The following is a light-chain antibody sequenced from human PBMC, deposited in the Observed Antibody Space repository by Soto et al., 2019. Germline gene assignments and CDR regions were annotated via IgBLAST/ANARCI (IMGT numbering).Light chain of an antibody. CDR2: GAS. CDR1: QTINDNF. CDR3: QQYGNSPEIS. V-gene: IGKV3-20*01. Sequence: DIVLTQSPGTLSLSPGERATLSCRASQTINDNFLAWYQQKPGQSPRLLISGASIRAPGIPDRFSGSGSETDLTLTISRLEPEDFAFYYCQQYGNSPEISFGHGTKVDIK. J-gene: IGKJ3*01.